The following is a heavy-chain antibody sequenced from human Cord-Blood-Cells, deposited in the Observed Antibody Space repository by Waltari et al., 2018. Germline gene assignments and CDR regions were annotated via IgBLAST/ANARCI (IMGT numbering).Heavy chain of an antibody. V-gene: IGHV1-69*10. CDR2: IIPILGIA. CDR1: GGPFSSYA. CDR3: ARDYVVVAALNWFDP. Sequence: QVQLVQSGAAVKKPGSSVNVSCKASGGPFSSYAISCVRLTPGQGLEWMGGIIPILGIANYAQKFQGRVTITADKSTSTAYMELSSLRSEDTAVYYCARDYVVVAALNWFDPWGQGTLVTVSS. J-gene: IGHJ5*02. D-gene: IGHD2-15*01.